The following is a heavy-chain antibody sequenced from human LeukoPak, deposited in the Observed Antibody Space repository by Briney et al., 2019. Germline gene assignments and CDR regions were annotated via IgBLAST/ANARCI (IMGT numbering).Heavy chain of an antibody. CDR3: ARDLYGSGSYSPSD. Sequence: PSETLSLTCAVSGGSISSGGYSWSWIRQPPGKGLEWIGYIYHSGSTNYNPSLKSRVTISVDKSKNQFSLKLSSVTAADTAVYYCARDLYGSGSYSPSDWGQGTLVTVSS. CDR1: GGSISSGGYS. J-gene: IGHJ4*02. D-gene: IGHD3-10*01. CDR2: IYHSGST. V-gene: IGHV4-30-2*01.